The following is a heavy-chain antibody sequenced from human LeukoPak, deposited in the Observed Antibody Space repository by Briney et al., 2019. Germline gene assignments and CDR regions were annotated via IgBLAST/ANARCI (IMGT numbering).Heavy chain of an antibody. V-gene: IGHV1-69*04. CDR2: IIPVLGRV. CDR3: ARAIASADTGANWFDH. J-gene: IGHJ5*02. Sequence: ASVKVSCKASVGTLNSYAIGWVRQAPGQGLEWMGRIIPVLGRVHYAQQFQGRVTISADISTTTVYLDLSSLRSEDTAVYYCARAIASADTGANWFDHWGQGTLVTVSS. CDR1: VGTLNSYA. D-gene: IGHD6-13*01.